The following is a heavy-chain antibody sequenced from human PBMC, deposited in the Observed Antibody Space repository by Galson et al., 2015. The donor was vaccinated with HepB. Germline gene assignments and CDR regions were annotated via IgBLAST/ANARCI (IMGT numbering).Heavy chain of an antibody. Sequence: SLRLSCAASGFSLRNYGMAWVRQAPGKGLEWVSVISSDGDNSYYSVASVGRWFIVSNETSRTTAYLQMSSLRVDDTAIYYCAGATWRDKDGLIFDSWGQGTLVTASS. CDR1: GFSLRNYG. V-gene: IGHV3-23*01. CDR2: ISSDGDNS. D-gene: IGHD1-1*01. J-gene: IGHJ4*02. CDR3: AGATWRDKDGLIFDS.